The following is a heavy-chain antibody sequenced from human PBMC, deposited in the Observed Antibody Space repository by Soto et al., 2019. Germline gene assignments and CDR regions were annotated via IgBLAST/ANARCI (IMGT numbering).Heavy chain of an antibody. CDR3: ARASAGTLHFDY. D-gene: IGHD6-13*01. CDR1: GGSISSGGYY. V-gene: IGHV4-31*03. CDR2: IYYSGST. J-gene: IGHJ4*02. Sequence: QLQLQESGPGLVKTSQTLSLTCTVSGGSISSGGYYWSWIRQHPGKGLAWIGYIYYSGSTYYNPSLKSRVTISVDTSKNQFSLKLSSVTAADTAVYYCARASAGTLHFDYWGQGTLVTVSS.